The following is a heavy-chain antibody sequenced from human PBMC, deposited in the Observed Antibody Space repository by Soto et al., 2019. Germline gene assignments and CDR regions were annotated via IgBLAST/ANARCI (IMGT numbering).Heavy chain of an antibody. CDR3: AIFRTVTTPFDC. D-gene: IGHD4-17*01. CDR1: GFSFDDYA. Sequence: EVQLVESGGGLVQPGRSLRLSCAASGFSFDDYAIHWVRQAPGKGLEWVSGISWNSGNIGYADSVKGRFTISRDNAKSSVYLQMNSLRAEDTALYYYAIFRTVTTPFDCWGQGALVTVSS. CDR2: ISWNSGNI. J-gene: IGHJ4*02. V-gene: IGHV3-9*01.